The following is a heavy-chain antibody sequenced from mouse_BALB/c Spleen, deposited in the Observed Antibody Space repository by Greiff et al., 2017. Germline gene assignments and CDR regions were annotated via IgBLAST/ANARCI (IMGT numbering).Heavy chain of an antibody. CDR1: GYTFSSYW. V-gene: IGHV1-9*01. Sequence: QVQLQQSGAELMKPGASVKISCKATGYTFSSYWIEWVKQRPGHGLEWIGEILPGSGSTNYNEKFKGKATFTADTSSNTAYMQLSSLTSEDSAVYYCASFYYDYEAYWGQGTLVTVSA. J-gene: IGHJ3*01. CDR2: ILPGSGST. CDR3: ASFYYDYEAY. D-gene: IGHD2-4*01.